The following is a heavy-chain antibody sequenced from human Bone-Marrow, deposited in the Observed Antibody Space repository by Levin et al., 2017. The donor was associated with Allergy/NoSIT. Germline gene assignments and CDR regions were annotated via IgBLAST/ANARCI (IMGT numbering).Heavy chain of an antibody. J-gene: IGHJ4*02. CDR1: GFTFSNHG. V-gene: IGHV3-30*03. Sequence: GGSLRLSCVGSGFTFSNHGIHWVRQAPGKGLEWVSVSSFDGNNEYSADSVKGRLTMSRDNSKNTVYLQIDSLIAEDTALYYCARAGGNYRHDCESWGQGILVTVSS. CDR2: SSFDGNNE. D-gene: IGHD5-24*01. CDR3: ARAGGNYRHDCES.